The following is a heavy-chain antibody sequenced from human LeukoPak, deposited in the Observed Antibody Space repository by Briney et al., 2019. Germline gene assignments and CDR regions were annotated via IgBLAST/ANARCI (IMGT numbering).Heavy chain of an antibody. J-gene: IGHJ4*02. Sequence: SETLSLTCTVSGGSISSYYWSWIRQPAGPGLGWIGGIDSSGSTNYNPSPKSRVTMSVYPSKQQFSLRLTSWTVAAPAVYYCARNHSPVTTFDYWGQGTLVTVSS. CDR3: ARNHSPVTTFDY. D-gene: IGHD4-17*01. V-gene: IGHV4-4*07. CDR2: IDSSGST. CDR1: GGSISSYY.